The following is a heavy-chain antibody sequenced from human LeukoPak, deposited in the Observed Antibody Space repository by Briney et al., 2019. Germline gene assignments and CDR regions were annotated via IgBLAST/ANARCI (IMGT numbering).Heavy chain of an antibody. Sequence: GGSLRLSCAASGFTFSTYWMHWVRQAPGKGLVWVSRINSDGSSTNYADPVKGRFTISRDNAKNTLYLQMNSLRVEDTAVYYCVTLEDDYRDYWGQGTLVTVSS. CDR2: INSDGSST. V-gene: IGHV3-74*01. CDR3: VTLEDDYRDY. D-gene: IGHD2-15*01. J-gene: IGHJ4*02. CDR1: GFTFSTYW.